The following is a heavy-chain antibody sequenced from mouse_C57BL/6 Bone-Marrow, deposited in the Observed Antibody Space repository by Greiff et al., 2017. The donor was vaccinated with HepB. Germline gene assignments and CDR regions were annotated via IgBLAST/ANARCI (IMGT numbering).Heavy chain of an antibody. D-gene: IGHD4-1*01. Sequence: EVKLMESGGGLVKPGGSLKLSCAASGFTFSSYTMSWVRQTPEKRLEWVATISGGGGNTYYPDSVKGRFTISRDNAKNTLYLQMSSLRSEDTALYYCARHWAYLGDYWGQGTSVTVSS. CDR3: ARHWAYLGDY. CDR1: GFTFSSYT. J-gene: IGHJ4*01. V-gene: IGHV5-9*01. CDR2: ISGGGGNT.